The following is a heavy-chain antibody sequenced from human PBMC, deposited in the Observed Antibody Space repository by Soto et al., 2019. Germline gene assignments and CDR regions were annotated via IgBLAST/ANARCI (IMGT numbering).Heavy chain of an antibody. CDR2: MNPSGRNT. V-gene: IGHV1-8*01. Sequence: QVQLVQSGAEVKKPGASVQVSCKASGLAFPIDDIIWVRQTIGQGLEFMGWMNPSGRNTGYAQKFQGRATFTWNTPTTTAYMYLSGLRYEDTAVYYCARYRTKVPVAFDVWGQGTMVTVSS. CDR3: ARYRTKVPVAFDV. CDR1: GLAFPIDD. D-gene: IGHD3-16*02. J-gene: IGHJ3*01.